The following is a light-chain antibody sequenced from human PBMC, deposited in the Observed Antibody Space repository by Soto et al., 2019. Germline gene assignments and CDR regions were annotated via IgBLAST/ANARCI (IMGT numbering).Light chain of an antibody. Sequence: DIQMTQSPSTVSAYVGDSVTITCRASQSITTWLAWYQQRPGKAPKLLIYDVSSLQSGVPSRFSGSGSGTEFTLTISSLQPDDFATYYCQQYHSFSFTFGQGTKLEIK. V-gene: IGKV1-5*01. CDR1: QSITTW. CDR2: DVS. J-gene: IGKJ2*01. CDR3: QQYHSFSFT.